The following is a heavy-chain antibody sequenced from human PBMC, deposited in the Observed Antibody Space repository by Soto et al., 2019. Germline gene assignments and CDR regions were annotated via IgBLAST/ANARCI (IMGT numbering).Heavy chain of an antibody. D-gene: IGHD2-2*03. CDR1: GYTFTIYY. J-gene: IGHJ4*02. V-gene: IGHV1-58*02. Sequence: GASVKVSCKASGYTFTIYYMHWVRQARGQRLEWIGRIDVGSGNTNYAQKFQERVTITRDMSTSTAYMELSSLRSEDTAVYYCAAEAMDNYFDYWGQGTLVTVSS. CDR2: IDVGSGNT. CDR3: AAEAMDNYFDY.